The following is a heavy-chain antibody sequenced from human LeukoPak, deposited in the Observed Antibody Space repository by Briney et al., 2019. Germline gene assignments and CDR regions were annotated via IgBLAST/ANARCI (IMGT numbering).Heavy chain of an antibody. V-gene: IGHV3-7*01. Sequence: TGGSLRLSCAASGFTFSSYYMSWVRQAPGKGLEWVANIRQDGSGQFYADSVKGRFTISRDNAKNSLYLQMDSLRVEDTAVYYCGRWLYSSGWAIDYWGQGTLVTVSS. CDR2: IRQDGSGQ. D-gene: IGHD6-19*01. J-gene: IGHJ4*02. CDR3: GRWLYSSGWAIDY. CDR1: GFTFSSYY.